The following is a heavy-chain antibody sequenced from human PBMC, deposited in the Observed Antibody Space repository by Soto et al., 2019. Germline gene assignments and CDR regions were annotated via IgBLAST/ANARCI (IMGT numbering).Heavy chain of an antibody. D-gene: IGHD2-2*02. CDR3: ARDGCSSTSFYREYYFDY. Sequence: QVQLVESGGGVVQPGRSLRLSCAASGFTFSSYGMHWVRQAPGKGLEWVAVIWYDGSNKYYADSVKGRFTISRDNSKNALYLQMNSLRAEDTAVYCCARDGCSSTSFYREYYFDYWGQGTLVTVSS. CDR1: GFTFSSYG. CDR2: IWYDGSNK. V-gene: IGHV3-33*01. J-gene: IGHJ4*02.